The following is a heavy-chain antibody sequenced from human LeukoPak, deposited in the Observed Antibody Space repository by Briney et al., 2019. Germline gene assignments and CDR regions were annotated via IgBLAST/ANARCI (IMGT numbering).Heavy chain of an antibody. CDR3: ARDDGYSSGWYPGWFDP. Sequence: GGTLRLSCAASGFTFSSYGMSWVRQAPGKGLEWVSAISGSGGSTYYADSVKGRFTISRDNAKNSLYLQMNSLRAEDTAVYYCARDDGYSSGWYPGWFDPWGQGTLVTVSS. CDR2: ISGSGGST. D-gene: IGHD6-19*01. CDR1: GFTFSSYG. V-gene: IGHV3-23*01. J-gene: IGHJ5*02.